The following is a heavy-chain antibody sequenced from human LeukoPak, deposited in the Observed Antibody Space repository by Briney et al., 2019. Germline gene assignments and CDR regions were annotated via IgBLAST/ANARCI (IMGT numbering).Heavy chain of an antibody. D-gene: IGHD6-13*01. J-gene: IGHJ5*02. V-gene: IGHV4-59*01. CDR3: ARVEGAAGSENWFDP. Sequence: SETLSHTCTVSGGSISSYYWSWIRQPPGKGLEWIGYIYYSGSTNYNPSLKSRVTISVDTSKNQFSLKLSSVTAADTAVYYCARVEGAAGSENWFDPWGQGTLVTVSS. CDR1: GGSISSYY. CDR2: IYYSGST.